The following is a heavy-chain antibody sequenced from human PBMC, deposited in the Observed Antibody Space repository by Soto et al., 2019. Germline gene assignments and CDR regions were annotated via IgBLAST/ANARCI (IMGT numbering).Heavy chain of an antibody. Sequence: GGSLRLSCAASGFTFSSYDMHWVRQATGKSLEWVSAIGTAGDTYYPGVVNGRFTISTENAKNSLHLQMNSLRAGDTAVYYCARGFNRFFGSSWYDYWGQGTLVTVSS. CDR1: GFTFSSYD. CDR3: ARGFNRFFGSSWYDY. CDR2: IGTAGDT. D-gene: IGHD6-13*01. J-gene: IGHJ4*02. V-gene: IGHV3-13*04.